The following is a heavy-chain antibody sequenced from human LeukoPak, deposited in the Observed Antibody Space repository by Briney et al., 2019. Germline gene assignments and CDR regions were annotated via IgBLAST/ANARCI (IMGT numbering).Heavy chain of an antibody. CDR1: GYTFTSCD. Sequence: ASVKVSCKASGYTFTSCDIHWVRQATGQGLEWMGWMNPGPGSTGYAQKFQGRVTMTSDTSAGTAYLELSSLRSEDAAVYYCVRVLGRPSLYYGLDVWGQGTTVTVSS. CDR2: MNPGPGST. V-gene: IGHV1-8*01. J-gene: IGHJ6*02. CDR3: VRVLGRPSLYYGLDV. D-gene: IGHD3-16*01.